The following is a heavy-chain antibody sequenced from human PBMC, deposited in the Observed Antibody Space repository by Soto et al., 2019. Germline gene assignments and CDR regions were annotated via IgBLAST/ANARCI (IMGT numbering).Heavy chain of an antibody. CDR2: IIPIFGTA. CDR3: ARAPSFGITGTMDYFDY. D-gene: IGHD1-7*01. CDR1: GGTFSSYA. V-gene: IGHV1-69*01. Sequence: QVQLVQSGAEVKKPGSSVKVSCKASGGTFSSYAISWVRQAPGQGLEWMGGIIPIFGTANYAPKFQGRVTITADESTSTAYMELSSLRSEDTAVYYCARAPSFGITGTMDYFDYWGQGTLVTVSS. J-gene: IGHJ4*02.